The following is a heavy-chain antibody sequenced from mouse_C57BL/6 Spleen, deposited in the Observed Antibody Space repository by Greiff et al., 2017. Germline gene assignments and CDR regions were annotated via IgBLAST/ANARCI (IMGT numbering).Heavy chain of an antibody. V-gene: IGHV1-19*01. CDR3: ARGGPYGSSYIYAMDY. Sequence: EVKLQESGPVLVKPGASVKMSCKASGYTFTDYYMNWVKQSHGKSLEWIGVINPYNGGTSYNQKFKGKATLTVDKSSSTAYMELNSLTSEDSAVYYCARGGPYGSSYIYAMDYWGQGTSVTVSS. J-gene: IGHJ4*01. CDR1: GYTFTDYY. CDR2: INPYNGGT. D-gene: IGHD1-1*01.